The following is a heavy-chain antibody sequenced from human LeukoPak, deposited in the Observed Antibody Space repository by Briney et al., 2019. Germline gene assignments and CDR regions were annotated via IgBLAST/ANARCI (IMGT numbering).Heavy chain of an antibody. V-gene: IGHV1-69*13. Sequence: GASVKVSCKAPGGTFSSYAISWVRQAPGQGLEWMGGIIPIFGTANYAQKFQGRVTITADESTSTAYMELSSLRSEDTAVYYCARLDCSSTSCLFDYWGQGTLVTVSS. D-gene: IGHD2-2*01. J-gene: IGHJ4*02. CDR2: IIPIFGTA. CDR3: ARLDCSSTSCLFDY. CDR1: GGTFSSYA.